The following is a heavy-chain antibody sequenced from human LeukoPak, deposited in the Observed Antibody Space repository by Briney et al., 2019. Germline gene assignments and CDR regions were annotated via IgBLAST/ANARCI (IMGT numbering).Heavy chain of an antibody. Sequence: PSETLSLTCAVYGGSFSGYYWSWIRQPPGKGLEWIGEIIHSGSTNYNPSLKSRVTISVDTSKNQFSLKLSSVTAADTVVYYCARSDTAMVAFDYWGQGTLVTVSS. J-gene: IGHJ4*02. V-gene: IGHV4-34*12. CDR2: IIHSGST. D-gene: IGHD5-18*01. CDR3: ARSDTAMVAFDY. CDR1: GGSFSGYY.